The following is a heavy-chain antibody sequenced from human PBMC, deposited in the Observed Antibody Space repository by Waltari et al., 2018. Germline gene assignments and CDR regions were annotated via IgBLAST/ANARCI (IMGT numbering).Heavy chain of an antibody. Sequence: QLQLQESGPGLVKPSETLSPTCTVPGGSISSSSYYWGWFRQPPGKGLEWIGSIYYSGSTYYNPSLKSRVTISVDTSKNQFSLKLSSVTAADTTVYYCARQRGSYHGYFDYWGQGTLVTVSS. CDR2: IYYSGST. D-gene: IGHD1-26*01. CDR1: GGSISSSSYY. J-gene: IGHJ4*02. V-gene: IGHV4-39*01. CDR3: ARQRGSYHGYFDY.